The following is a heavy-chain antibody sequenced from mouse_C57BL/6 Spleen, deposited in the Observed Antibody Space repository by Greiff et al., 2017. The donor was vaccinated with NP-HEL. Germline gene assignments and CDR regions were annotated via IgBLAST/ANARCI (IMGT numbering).Heavy chain of an antibody. CDR3: AIYHWYFDV. CDR2: INPSTGGT. CDR1: GYSFTGYY. D-gene: IGHD2-3*01. Sequence: EVQLQQSGPELVKPGASVKISCKASGYSFTGYYMNWVKQSPEKSLEWIGEINPSTGGTTYNQKFKAKATLTVDKSSSTAYMQLKSLTSEDSAVYYCAIYHWYFDVWGTGTTVTVSS. V-gene: IGHV1-42*01. J-gene: IGHJ1*03.